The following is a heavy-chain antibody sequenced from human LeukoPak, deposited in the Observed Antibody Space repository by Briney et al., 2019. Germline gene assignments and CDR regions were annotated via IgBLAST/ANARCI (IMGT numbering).Heavy chain of an antibody. D-gene: IGHD3-3*01. V-gene: IGHV3-53*01. Sequence: GGSLRLSCAASGFTVSSNYMSWVRQAPGKGLEWVSVIYSGGSTYYADSVKGRFTISRDNSKNALYLQMNSLRVEDTAVYYCAREREKYYDFWSGYRYYYYYYMDVWGKGTTVTVSS. J-gene: IGHJ6*03. CDR1: GFTVSSNY. CDR3: AREREKYYDFWSGYRYYYYYYMDV. CDR2: IYSGGST.